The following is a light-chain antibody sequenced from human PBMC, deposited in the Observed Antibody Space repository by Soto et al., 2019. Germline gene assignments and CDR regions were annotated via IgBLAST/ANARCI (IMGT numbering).Light chain of an antibody. J-gene: IGKJ2*01. CDR3: MQGSHWPPRYT. CDR1: QSLVYSDGNTF. CDR2: KVS. V-gene: IGKV2-30*01. Sequence: DVVMTQSPISLPVTLGQPASISCRSSQSLVYSDGNTFLNWFHQRPGQSPRRLIYKVSNRDSGVPDRFSGSGSAPDFTLRISRVEAEDVGVYDCMQGSHWPPRYTFGQGTKLEIK.